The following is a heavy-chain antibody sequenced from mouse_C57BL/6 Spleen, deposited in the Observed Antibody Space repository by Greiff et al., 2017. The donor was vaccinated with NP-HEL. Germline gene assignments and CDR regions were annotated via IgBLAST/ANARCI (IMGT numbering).Heavy chain of an antibody. J-gene: IGHJ4*01. D-gene: IGHD1-1*01. CDR1: GYTFTDYY. CDR2: INPYNGGT. Sequence: EVQLQQSGPVLVKPGASVKMSCKASGYTFTDYYMNWVKQSHGKSLEWIGVINPYNGGTSYNQKFKGKATLTVDKSSSTAYMELNSLTSEDSAVYYCARSELHYYAMDYWGQGTSVTVSS. CDR3: ARSELHYYAMDY. V-gene: IGHV1-19*01.